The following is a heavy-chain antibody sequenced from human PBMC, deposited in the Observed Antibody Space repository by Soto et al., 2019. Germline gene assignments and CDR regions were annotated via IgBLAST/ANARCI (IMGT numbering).Heavy chain of an antibody. CDR1: GFTLRSYW. Sequence: GGSLRLSCAASGFTLRSYWMSWVRQAPGKGLEWLATIKTDASEKKYADSVKGRFTISRDNANNSLYLQMNSLKPEDTAFYYCAKALYGSSSSPIDYWGQGTLVTVSS. V-gene: IGHV3-7*03. CDR3: AKALYGSSSSPIDY. D-gene: IGHD6-13*01. CDR2: IKTDASEK. J-gene: IGHJ4*02.